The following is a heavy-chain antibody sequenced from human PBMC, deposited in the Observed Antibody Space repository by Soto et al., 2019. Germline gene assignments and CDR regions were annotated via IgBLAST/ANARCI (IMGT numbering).Heavy chain of an antibody. CDR1: GGTFSSYA. CDR2: IIPIFGTA. CDR3: ARDPGSSSWYAPHFDY. D-gene: IGHD6-13*01. J-gene: IGHJ4*02. V-gene: IGHV1-69*13. Sequence: SVKVSCKASGGTFSSYAISWVRQAPGQGLEWMGGIIPIFGTANYAQKFQGRVTITADESTSTAYMELSSLRSEDTAVYYCARDPGSSSWYAPHFDYWGQGTLVTVSS.